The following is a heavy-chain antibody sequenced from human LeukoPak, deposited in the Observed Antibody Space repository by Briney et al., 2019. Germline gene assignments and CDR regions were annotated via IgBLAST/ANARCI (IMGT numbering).Heavy chain of an antibody. CDR2: INHHGHT. D-gene: IGHD6-19*01. CDR1: GFTSNHYA. J-gene: IGHJ4*02. CDR3: ARDHGSQDSGAWYVFDY. Sequence: PGVSLRLSCAASGFTSNHYAMSWVRQAPGKGLEWVSGINHHGHTFYADSVKGRFTISRDNSKNTVSLQMNSLRADDTAEYFCARDHGSQDSGAWYVFDYWGRGTLVTVSS. V-gene: IGHV3-23*01.